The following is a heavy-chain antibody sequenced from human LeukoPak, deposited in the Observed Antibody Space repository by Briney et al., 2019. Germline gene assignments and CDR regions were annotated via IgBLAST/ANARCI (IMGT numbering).Heavy chain of an antibody. D-gene: IGHD6-13*01. V-gene: IGHV4-39*07. Sequence: SETLSLTCTVSGGSISSNDYYWGWIRQPPEKGLEWIGSIYYSGNTYYNPSLKSRVTISVDTSKNQFSLKLSSVTAADTAVYYCARSPRGGQQLVRSGYFDYWGQGTLVTVSS. J-gene: IGHJ4*02. CDR2: IYYSGNT. CDR3: ARSPRGGQQLVRSGYFDY. CDR1: GGSISSNDYY.